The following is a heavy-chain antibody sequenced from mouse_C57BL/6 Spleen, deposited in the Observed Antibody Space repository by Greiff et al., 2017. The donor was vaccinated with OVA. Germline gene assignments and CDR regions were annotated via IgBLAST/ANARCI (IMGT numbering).Heavy chain of an antibody. CDR2: FYPGSGSI. Sequence: QVHVKQSGAELVKPGASVKLSCKASGYTFTEYTIHWVKPRSGQGLEWIGWFYPGSGSIKYNEKFKDKATLTAAKSSSTVYMELSRLTSEDAAVYFCARHEEEGDGYFFDYWGQGTTLTVSA. D-gene: IGHD2-3*01. CDR3: ARHEEEGDGYFFDY. J-gene: IGHJ2*01. CDR1: GYTFTEYT. V-gene: IGHV1-62-2*01.